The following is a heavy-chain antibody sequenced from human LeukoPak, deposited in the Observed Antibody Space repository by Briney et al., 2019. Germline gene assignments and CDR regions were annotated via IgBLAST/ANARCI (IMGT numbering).Heavy chain of an antibody. V-gene: IGHV3-30*01. Sequence: GGSLRLSCAASGFTFSRHSMYWVRQPPGKGLGWVAVMSYDGSHEKYADAVRGRFTISRDNSKNTLFLQMDSLTTADTAVYFCAKDGAIAASGYYYYGMDFWGQGTTVIVSS. CDR2: MSYDGSHE. CDR1: GFTFSRHS. J-gene: IGHJ6*02. D-gene: IGHD6-13*01. CDR3: AKDGAIAASGYYYYGMDF.